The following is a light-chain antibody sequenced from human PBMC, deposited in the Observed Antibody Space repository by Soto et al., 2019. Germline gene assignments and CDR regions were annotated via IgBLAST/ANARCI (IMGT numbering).Light chain of an antibody. CDR1: QGISNY. CDR3: QKYDSDPWT. Sequence: DIQMTQSPSSLSASVRYRVTITCRGSQGISNYFAWYGQKPGKVPKLLIYAASTLQSGVPSRFSGSGSGTDCTLAIRSQQPEDVATYCGQKYDSDPWTFGHGTKVAIK. V-gene: IGKV1-27*01. J-gene: IGKJ1*01. CDR2: AAS.